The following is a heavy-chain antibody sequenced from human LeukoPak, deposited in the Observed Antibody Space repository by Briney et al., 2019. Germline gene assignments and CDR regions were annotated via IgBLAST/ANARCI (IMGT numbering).Heavy chain of an antibody. V-gene: IGHV3-7*01. J-gene: IGHJ4*02. CDR3: ARGQWLVRGTRFDY. D-gene: IGHD6-19*01. Sequence: GGSLRLSCVASGFTFTNAWMSWVRQAPGKGLEWVANIKQDGSEKYYVDSVKGRFTISRDNAKNSLYLQMNSLRAEDTAVYYCARGQWLVRGTRFDYWGQGTLVTVSS. CDR2: IKQDGSEK. CDR1: GFTFTNAW.